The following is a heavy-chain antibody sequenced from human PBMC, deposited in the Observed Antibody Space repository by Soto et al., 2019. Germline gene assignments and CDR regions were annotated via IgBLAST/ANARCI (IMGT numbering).Heavy chain of an antibody. CDR1: GGTFSSYA. CDR2: IIPIFGTA. Sequence: GASVKVSCKASGGTFSSYAISWVRQAPGQGLEWMGGIIPIFGTANYAQKFQGRVTITADESTSTAYMELSSLRSEDTAVYYCAPSVGYRSGWYTAYWGQGTLVTVSS. J-gene: IGHJ4*02. CDR3: APSVGYRSGWYTAY. V-gene: IGHV1-69*13. D-gene: IGHD6-19*01.